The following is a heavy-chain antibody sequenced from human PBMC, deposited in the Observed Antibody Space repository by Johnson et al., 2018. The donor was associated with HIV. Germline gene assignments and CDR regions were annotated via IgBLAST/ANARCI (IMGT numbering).Heavy chain of an antibody. D-gene: IGHD4-23*01. CDR1: GFTFGDYY. J-gene: IGHJ3*02. CDR2: ISSIGRTI. V-gene: IGHV3-11*04. Sequence: QVQLVESGGGLVKPGGSLRLSCAASGFTFGDYYMSWIRQAPGKGLEWVSYISSIGRTIYYVDSVKGRFTISRDNTKNTLYLQMNSLRAEDTAVYYCAKDFRRFFPTPDAFDIWGQGTMVTVSS. CDR3: AKDFRRFFPTPDAFDI.